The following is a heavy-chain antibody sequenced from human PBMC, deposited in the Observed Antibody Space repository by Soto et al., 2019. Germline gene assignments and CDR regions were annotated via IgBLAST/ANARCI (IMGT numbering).Heavy chain of an antibody. V-gene: IGHV3-7*01. J-gene: IGHJ6*02. CDR3: ARDPNIVLAPAALRSYYYYYGMDV. CDR1: GFTFSSYW. Sequence: PGGSLRLSCAASGFTFSSYWMSWVRQAPGKGLEWVANIKQDGSEKYYVDSVKGRFTISRDNAKNSLYLQMNSLRAEDTAVYYCARDPNIVLAPAALRSYYYYYGMDVWGQGTTVTVSS. CDR2: IKQDGSEK. D-gene: IGHD2-2*01.